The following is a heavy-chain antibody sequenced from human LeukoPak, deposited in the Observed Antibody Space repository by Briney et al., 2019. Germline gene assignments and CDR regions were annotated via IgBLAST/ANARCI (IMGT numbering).Heavy chain of an antibody. CDR3: VRGQATAWGLDY. V-gene: IGHV3-74*01. CDR2: INSDGSST. D-gene: IGHD6-13*01. Sequence: GGSLRLSCAASGFTFSSYWMHWVRQAPGKGLVWVSRINSDGSSTSYADSVKGRFTISRDNAKNTLYLQMNSLRAEDTALYYCVRGQATAWGLDYWGQGTLVTVSS. J-gene: IGHJ4*02. CDR1: GFTFSSYW.